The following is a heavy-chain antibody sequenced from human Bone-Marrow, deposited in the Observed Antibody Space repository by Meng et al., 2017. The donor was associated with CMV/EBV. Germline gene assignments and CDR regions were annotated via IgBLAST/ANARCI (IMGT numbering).Heavy chain of an antibody. CDR1: GFTFGDYA. J-gene: IGHJ4*02. V-gene: IGHV3-49*04. Sequence: GESLKISCTASGFTFGDYAMSWVRQDPGKGLEWVGFIRSKAYGGTTEYAASVKGRFTISRDDSKSIAYLQMNSLKTEDTAVYYCARDGIPDYWGQGTLVTFAS. CDR3: ARDGIPDY. D-gene: IGHD1-26*01. CDR2: IRSKAYGGTT.